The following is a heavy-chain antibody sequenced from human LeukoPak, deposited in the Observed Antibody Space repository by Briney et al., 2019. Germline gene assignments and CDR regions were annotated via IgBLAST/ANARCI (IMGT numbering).Heavy chain of an antibody. J-gene: IGHJ4*02. D-gene: IGHD3-9*01. CDR3: TRVSGGYDMSDY. Sequence: GGSLRLSCAASGFTFSSFWMSWVRQAPGKGLEWAANIRKDGSLQYYVDSVEGRFTISRDNAKNSLYLQMNTLRADDTAVYYCTRVSGGYDMSDYWGQGTLVTVSS. CDR2: IRKDGSLQ. CDR1: GFTFSSFW. V-gene: IGHV3-7*03.